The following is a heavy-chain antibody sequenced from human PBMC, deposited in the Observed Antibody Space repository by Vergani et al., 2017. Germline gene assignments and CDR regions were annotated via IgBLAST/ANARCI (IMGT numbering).Heavy chain of an antibody. D-gene: IGHD4-11*01. Sequence: QVQLVQSGAEVKKPGSSVKVSCKASGGTFSSYAISWVRQAPGQGLEWMGGIIPIFGTANYAQKFQGRVTITADESTSTAYMELSSLRSEDTAVYYCASGYNNYGYYYYYYMDVWGKGTTVTVSS. CDR2: IIPIFGTA. J-gene: IGHJ6*03. V-gene: IGHV1-69*01. CDR1: GGTFSSYA. CDR3: ASGYNNYGYYYYYYMDV.